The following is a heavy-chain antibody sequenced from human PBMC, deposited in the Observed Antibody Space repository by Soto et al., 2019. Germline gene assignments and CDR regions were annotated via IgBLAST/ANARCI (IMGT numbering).Heavy chain of an antibody. D-gene: IGHD3-3*01. CDR3: ARGASYDFWSGYSRLYYFDY. Sequence: GGSLRLSCAASGFTFSSYWMSWVRQAPGKGLEWVANIKQDGSEKYYVDSVKGRFTISRDNAKNSLYLQMNSLRAEDTAVYYCARGASYDFWSGYSRLYYFDYWGQGTLVTVSS. CDR1: GFTFSSYW. V-gene: IGHV3-7*01. CDR2: IKQDGSEK. J-gene: IGHJ4*02.